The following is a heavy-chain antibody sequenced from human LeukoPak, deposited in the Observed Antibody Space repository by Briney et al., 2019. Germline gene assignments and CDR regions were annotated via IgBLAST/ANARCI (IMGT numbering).Heavy chain of an antibody. CDR3: AREGGPKFLEWSWPNYYYYGMDV. Sequence: PSETLSLTCTVSGGSISSYYWSWIRQPPGKGLEWIGYIYYSGSTNYNPSLKSRVTISVDTSKNQFSLKLSSVTAADTAVYYCAREGGPKFLEWSWPNYYYYGMDVWGQGTTVTVSS. CDR2: IYYSGST. CDR1: GGSISSYY. V-gene: IGHV4-59*01. D-gene: IGHD3-3*01. J-gene: IGHJ6*02.